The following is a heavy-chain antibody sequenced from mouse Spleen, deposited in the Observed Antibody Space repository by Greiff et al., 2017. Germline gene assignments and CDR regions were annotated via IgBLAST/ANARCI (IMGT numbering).Heavy chain of an antibody. CDR3: NADGNLNWYFDV. CDR1: GFTFTDYY. V-gene: IGHV14-4*02. CDR2: IDPETGDT. J-gene: IGHJ1*01. Sequence: VQLQQSGAELVRSGASVKLSCTASGFTFTDYYMHWVQQSPEQGLEWIGWIDPETGDTEYAPKFQGKATMTADTSSNTAYLQLSSLTAEDTSVYDCNADGNLNWYFDVWGAGTTVTVSS. D-gene: IGHD2-1*01.